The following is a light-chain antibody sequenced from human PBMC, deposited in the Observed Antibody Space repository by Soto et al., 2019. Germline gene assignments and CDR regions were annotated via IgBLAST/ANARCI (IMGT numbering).Light chain of an antibody. CDR1: QSVLYSSNNKNY. Sequence: DIVMTQSPDSLAVSLGERATINCKSSQSVLYSSNNKNYLAWYQQKSGQPPKLLIYWASTRESGVPDRFSGSGSVTDFTLTISSLQAEDVAVYYCQQYYSPWTFGQGTKVEIK. J-gene: IGKJ1*01. V-gene: IGKV4-1*01. CDR2: WAS. CDR3: QQYYSPWT.